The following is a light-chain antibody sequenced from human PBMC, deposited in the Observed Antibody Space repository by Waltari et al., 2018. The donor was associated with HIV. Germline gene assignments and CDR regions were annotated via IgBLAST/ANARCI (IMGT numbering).Light chain of an antibody. V-gene: IGKV3-20*01. J-gene: IGKJ2*01. Sequence: PGDRATLPCRASQTVTSNYLAWYQMKPGQAPRLLIYGASIRATGVPDKFSGSGSGTDFTLTIGRLQPEDFAVYYCHQYGTSPQTFGQGSKVEIK. CDR1: QTVTSNY. CDR3: HQYGTSPQT. CDR2: GAS.